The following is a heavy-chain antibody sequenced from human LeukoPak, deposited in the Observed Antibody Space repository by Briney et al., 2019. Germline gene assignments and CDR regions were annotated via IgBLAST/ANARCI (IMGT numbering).Heavy chain of an antibody. V-gene: IGHV1-18*01. CDR1: GYTFTSYG. J-gene: IGHJ4*02. CDR3: ARGRGLLWFGDPVGFDY. D-gene: IGHD3-10*01. Sequence: ASVKASCKASGYTFTSYGISWVRQAPGQGLEWMGWISAYNGNTNYAQKLQGRVTMTTDTSTSTAYMELRSLRSDDTAVYYCARGRGLLWFGDPVGFDYWGQGTLVTVSS. CDR2: ISAYNGNT.